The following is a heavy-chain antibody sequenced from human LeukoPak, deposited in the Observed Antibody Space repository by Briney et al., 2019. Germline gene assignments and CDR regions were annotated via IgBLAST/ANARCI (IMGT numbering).Heavy chain of an antibody. D-gene: IGHD2/OR15-2a*01. Sequence: SETLSLTCAVYGGSFSGYYWSWIRQPPGKGLEWIGYIYHSGSTYYNPSLKSRVTISVDRSKNQFSLKLSSVTAADTAVYYCARDVRSRTSGDYYMDVWGKGTTVTVSS. J-gene: IGHJ6*03. CDR2: IYHSGST. V-gene: IGHV4-34*01. CDR1: GGSFSGYY. CDR3: ARDVRSRTSGDYYMDV.